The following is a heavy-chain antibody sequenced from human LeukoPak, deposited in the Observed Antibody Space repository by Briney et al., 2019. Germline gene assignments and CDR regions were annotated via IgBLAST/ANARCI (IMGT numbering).Heavy chain of an antibody. CDR1: GGSISSYY. CDR2: IYYSGST. D-gene: IGHD3-3*01. J-gene: IGHJ6*03. CDR3: ARLYYDFWSGYYYYYYYYMDV. Sequence: SETLSLTCTVSGGSISSYYWSWIRQPPGKGLEWIGYIYYSGSTNYNPSLKSRVTISVDTSKNQFSLKLSSVTAADTAVYYCARLYYDFWSGYYYYYYYYMDVWGKGTTVTVSS. V-gene: IGHV4-59*01.